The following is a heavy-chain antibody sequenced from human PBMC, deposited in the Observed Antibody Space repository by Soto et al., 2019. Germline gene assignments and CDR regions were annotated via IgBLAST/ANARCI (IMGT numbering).Heavy chain of an antibody. Sequence: QVQVVESGGGVVQPGRSLRLSCAASGFTFNTYAMHWVRQAPGKGLEWVAVISSDGSRKYYADSVKGRLTISRDNTKNTXYXXMNSLRPEDAAIYYCAKGQHCSSTSCYFYYYGVDVWGQGTTVAVSS. CDR2: ISSDGSRK. J-gene: IGHJ6*02. V-gene: IGHV3-30*18. CDR1: GFTFNTYA. D-gene: IGHD2-2*01. CDR3: AKGQHCSSTSCYFYYYGVDV.